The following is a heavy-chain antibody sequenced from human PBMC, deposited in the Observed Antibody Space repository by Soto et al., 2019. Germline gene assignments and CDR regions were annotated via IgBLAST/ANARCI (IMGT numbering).Heavy chain of an antibody. CDR1: GYTFTSYD. CDR2: MNPNSGNT. V-gene: IGHV1-8*01. J-gene: IGHJ3*02. CDR3: ARGINYDASGDDAFDI. D-gene: IGHD3-10*01. Sequence: QVQLVQSGAEVKKPGASVKVSCKASGYTFTSYDINWVRQATGQGLEWTGWMNPNSGNTGYAQKSQGRVTMTRNTSISTAYMALSSLRADDTAVYYCARGINYDASGDDAFDIWGHGTMVTVSS.